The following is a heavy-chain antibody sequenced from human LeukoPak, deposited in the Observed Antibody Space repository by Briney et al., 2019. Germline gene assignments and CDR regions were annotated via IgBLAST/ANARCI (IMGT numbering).Heavy chain of an antibody. CDR3: ARDSPTMVRGVIYFYY. V-gene: IGHV1-18*01. CDR2: ISAYNGNT. D-gene: IGHD3-10*01. Sequence: ASVKVSCKASGYTFTSYGISWVRQAPGQGLEWMGWISAYNGNTNYAQKLQGRVTMTTDTSTSTAYMELRSLRSDDTAVYYCARDSPTMVRGVIYFYYWGQGTLVTVSS. CDR1: GYTFTSYG. J-gene: IGHJ4*02.